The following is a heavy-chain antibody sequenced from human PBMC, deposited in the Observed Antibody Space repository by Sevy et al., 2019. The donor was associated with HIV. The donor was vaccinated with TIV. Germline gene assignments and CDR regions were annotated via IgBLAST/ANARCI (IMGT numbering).Heavy chain of an antibody. Sequence: SETLSLTCTVSGGSIISSSQYWGWIPQPPGKGLEWIGNIYFSGSTYYNASLKSRVTISADTSKNQFSLKLSSMTAADTAVYYCARSVYGSGSYHFDYWGQGTLVTVSS. J-gene: IGHJ4*02. D-gene: IGHD3-10*01. CDR3: ARSVYGSGSYHFDY. V-gene: IGHV4-39*01. CDR2: IYFSGST. CDR1: GGSIISSSQY.